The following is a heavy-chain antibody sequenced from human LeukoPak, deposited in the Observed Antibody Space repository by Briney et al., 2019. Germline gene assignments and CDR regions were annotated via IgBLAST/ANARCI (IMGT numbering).Heavy chain of an antibody. CDR1: GGSISGYY. D-gene: IGHD2-2*01. CDR3: ARDGPHCITSSCPGAWFDP. CDR2: IYYSGST. J-gene: IGHJ5*02. Sequence: PSETLSLTCTVSGGSISGYYWSWIRQPPGKGLEWIGNIYYSGSTDYNPSLKSRVTMSVDTSKNQFSLNLTSVTAADTAVYYCARDGPHCITSSCPGAWFDPWGQGTLVTVSS. V-gene: IGHV4-59*01.